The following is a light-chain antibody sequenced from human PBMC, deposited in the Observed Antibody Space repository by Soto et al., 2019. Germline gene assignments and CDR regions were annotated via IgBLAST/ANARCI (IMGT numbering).Light chain of an antibody. Sequence: EIVLTQSPATLSLSPGERATLSCRASQSVSSYLLWYQQKPGQAPRLLIYDASNRASGTPARFSGSGSGTDFSLTISSLEPEDFAVYYCQQRSSWPLTFGGGTKVDIK. V-gene: IGKV3-11*01. CDR2: DAS. J-gene: IGKJ4*01. CDR1: QSVSSY. CDR3: QQRSSWPLT.